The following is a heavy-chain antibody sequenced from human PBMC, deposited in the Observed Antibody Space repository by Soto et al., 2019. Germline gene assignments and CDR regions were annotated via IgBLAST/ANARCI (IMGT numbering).Heavy chain of an antibody. Sequence: GASVKVSCTASGYTFTSYGISWVRQAPGQGLEWMGWISAYNGNTNYAQKLQGRVTMTTDTSTSTAYMELRSLRSDDTAVYYCARDARPYYVDYYYGMDVWGQGTTVTVSS. CDR3: ARDARPYYVDYYYGMDV. D-gene: IGHD3-10*02. V-gene: IGHV1-18*01. CDR1: GYTFTSYG. J-gene: IGHJ6*02. CDR2: ISAYNGNT.